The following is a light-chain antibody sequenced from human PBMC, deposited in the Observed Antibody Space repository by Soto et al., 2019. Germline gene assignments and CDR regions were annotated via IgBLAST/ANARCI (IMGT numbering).Light chain of an antibody. CDR2: AAS. J-gene: IGKJ1*01. CDR1: QGISYN. V-gene: IGKV1-39*01. Sequence: DIQMTHSPSSLSASVGDRVAFICRASQGISYNLNWYQQKPGKAPNLLIYAASTLHGGVPSRFRGSGSGKDLTLTISSLQPEDFATYFFKQSYETQWTFGKGTKVDIX. CDR3: KQSYETQWT.